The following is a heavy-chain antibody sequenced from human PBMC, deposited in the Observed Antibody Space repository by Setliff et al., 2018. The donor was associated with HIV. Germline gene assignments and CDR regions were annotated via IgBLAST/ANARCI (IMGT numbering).Heavy chain of an antibody. V-gene: IGHV1-24*01. J-gene: IGHJ5*02. CDR1: GYTLTELS. CDR2: SDPEDGNK. D-gene: IGHD3-10*01. Sequence: ASVKVSCKVSGYTLTELSMHWVRQAPGKGLEWMGGSDPEDGNKMYAQKLQGRVTMTEDTSTDTAYMELSSLRSEDTAVYYCATGKLSGSGSPIYNWLDPWGQGTLVTVSS. CDR3: ATGKLSGSGSPIYNWLDP.